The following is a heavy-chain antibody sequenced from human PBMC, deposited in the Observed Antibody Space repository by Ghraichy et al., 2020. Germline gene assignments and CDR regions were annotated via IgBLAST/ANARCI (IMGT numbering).Heavy chain of an antibody. V-gene: IGHV4-61*01. Sequence: SETLSLTCTVYGGSVSSGSCCWSRLRQPPGQGLKWIGYIYYSASTNYNLSLKSRVTISVDTSKNQFSLKLSSVTAADTAVYYCARLPYYYYGMDVWGQGTTVTVSS. CDR2: IYYSAST. D-gene: IGHD5-18*01. CDR3: ARLPYYYYGMDV. J-gene: IGHJ6*02. CDR1: GGSVSSGSCC.